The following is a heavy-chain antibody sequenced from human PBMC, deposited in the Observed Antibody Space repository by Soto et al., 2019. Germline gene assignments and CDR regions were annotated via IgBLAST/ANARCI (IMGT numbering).Heavy chain of an antibody. CDR1: GFTFSSYG. D-gene: IGHD4-17*01. CDR2: ISYDGSNK. J-gene: IGHJ4*02. V-gene: IGHV3-30*18. Sequence: TGGSLRLSCAASGFTFSSYGMHWVRQAPGKGLEWVAVISYDGSNKYYADSVKGRFTISRDNSKNTLYLQMNSLRAEDTAVYYCAKEDYGDYAVDYWGQGTLVTVSS. CDR3: AKEDYGDYAVDY.